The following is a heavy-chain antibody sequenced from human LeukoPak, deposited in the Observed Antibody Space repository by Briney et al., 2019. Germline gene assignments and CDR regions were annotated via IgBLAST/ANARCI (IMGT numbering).Heavy chain of an antibody. Sequence: PSKTLSLTCAVYGGSFSGYYWSWIRQPPGKGLEWIGEINHSGSTNYNPSLKSRVTISVDTSKNQFSLKLSSVTAADTAVYYCARGNDYGDYGFEFDYWGQGTLVTVSS. CDR1: GGSFSGYY. J-gene: IGHJ4*02. CDR2: INHSGST. D-gene: IGHD4-17*01. CDR3: ARGNDYGDYGFEFDY. V-gene: IGHV4-34*01.